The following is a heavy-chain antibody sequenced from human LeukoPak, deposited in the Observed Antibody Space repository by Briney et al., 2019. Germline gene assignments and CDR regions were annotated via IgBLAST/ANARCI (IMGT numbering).Heavy chain of an antibody. D-gene: IGHD3-10*01. J-gene: IGHJ6*03. CDR3: ARAHYYGSGSYYYYYYYYMDV. Sequence: SETLSLTCTVSGYSISSGYYWGWIRQPPGKGLEWIGSIYHSGSTYYNPSLKSRVTISVDTSKNQFSLKLSSVTAADTAVYYCARAHYYGSGSYYYYYYYYMDVWGKGTTVTVSS. V-gene: IGHV4-38-2*02. CDR2: IYHSGST. CDR1: GYSISSGYY.